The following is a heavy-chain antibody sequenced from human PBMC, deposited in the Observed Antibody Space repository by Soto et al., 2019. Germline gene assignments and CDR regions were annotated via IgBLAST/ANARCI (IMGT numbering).Heavy chain of an antibody. CDR1: GGTFSSYA. CDR3: ARDEPGVLRYFPWNFDY. CDR2: IIPIFGTA. D-gene: IGHD3-9*01. J-gene: IGHJ4*02. Sequence: SVKVSCKASGGTFSSYAISWVRQAPGQGLEWMGGIIPIFGTANYAQKFQGRVTITADESTSTAYMELSSLRSEDTAVYYCARDEPGVLRYFPWNFDYWGQGTLVTVSS. V-gene: IGHV1-69*13.